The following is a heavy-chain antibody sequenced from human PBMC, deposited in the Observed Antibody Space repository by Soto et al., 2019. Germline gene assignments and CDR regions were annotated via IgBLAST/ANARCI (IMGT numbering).Heavy chain of an antibody. CDR1: GGSIISYY. CDR2: IYYSGST. V-gene: IGHV4-59*01. D-gene: IGHD3-22*01. CDR3: ARWSSDYDSSGYYSTGLDY. Sequence: PSETLCLTCTVSGGSIISYYWSWIRQPPGKGLEWIGYIYYSGSTNYNPSLKSRVTISVDTSKNQFSLKLSSVTAADTAVYYCARWSSDYDSSGYYSTGLDYWGQGTLVTVS. J-gene: IGHJ4*02.